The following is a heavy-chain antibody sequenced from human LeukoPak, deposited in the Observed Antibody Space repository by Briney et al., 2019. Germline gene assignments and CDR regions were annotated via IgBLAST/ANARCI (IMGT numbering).Heavy chain of an antibody. Sequence: GGSLRLSCAASGFIFSDYYMSWIRQAPGKGLEWISYVSNSGDTIYYADSVKGRFTISRDNAKNSLHLQMNSLKVEDTAIYYCATVKRKYNYGPFDYWGQGTLVTVSS. V-gene: IGHV3-11*04. D-gene: IGHD5-24*01. CDR3: ATVKRKYNYGPFDY. J-gene: IGHJ4*02. CDR2: VSNSGDTI. CDR1: GFIFSDYY.